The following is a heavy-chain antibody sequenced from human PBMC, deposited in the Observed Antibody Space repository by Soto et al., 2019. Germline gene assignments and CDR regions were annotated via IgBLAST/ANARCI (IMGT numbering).Heavy chain of an antibody. CDR3: ASGGRYCSSTSCYPGYYYYGMDV. CDR1: GGTFSSYA. CDR2: IIPIFGTA. Sequence: APVEISCKASGGTFSSYAISWVRQAPGPGLEWMGGIIPIFGTANYAQKFQGRVTITADNSTSTAYMELSSLRSEDTAVYYCASGGRYCSSTSCYPGYYYYGMDVWGQGTTVTVSS. D-gene: IGHD2-2*01. V-gene: IGHV1-69*06. J-gene: IGHJ6*02.